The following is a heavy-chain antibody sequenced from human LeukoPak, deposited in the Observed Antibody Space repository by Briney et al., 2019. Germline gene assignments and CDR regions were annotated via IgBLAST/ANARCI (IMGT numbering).Heavy chain of an antibody. J-gene: IGHJ4*02. V-gene: IGHV4-34*01. Sequence: KPSETLSLTCALYGGSFSGYYWSWIPQPPGKGLEWIGEINHSGSTNYNPSLKSRVTISVDTSKNQFSLKLSSVTAADTAVYYCARGLRNYYGSGSYFEPFDYWGQGTLVTVSS. D-gene: IGHD3-10*01. CDR1: GGSFSGYY. CDR3: ARGLRNYYGSGSYFEPFDY. CDR2: INHSGST.